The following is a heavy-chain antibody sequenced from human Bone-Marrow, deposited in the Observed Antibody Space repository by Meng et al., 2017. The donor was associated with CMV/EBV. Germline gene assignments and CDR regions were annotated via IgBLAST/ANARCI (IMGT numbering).Heavy chain of an antibody. Sequence: ASVKVSCKASGYTFTSYGISWVRQAPGQGLEWMGWISAYNGNTNYAQKLQGRVTMTTDTSTSTAYMELRSLRSDDTAVYYCARSDYDFWSGYYVYWGQGTLVTVSS. CDR2: ISAYNGNT. J-gene: IGHJ4*02. CDR3: ARSDYDFWSGYYVY. V-gene: IGHV1-18*01. D-gene: IGHD3-3*01. CDR1: GYTFTSYG.